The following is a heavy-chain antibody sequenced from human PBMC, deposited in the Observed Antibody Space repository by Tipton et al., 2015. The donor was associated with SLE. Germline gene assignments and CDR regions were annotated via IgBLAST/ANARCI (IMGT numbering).Heavy chain of an antibody. J-gene: IGHJ4*02. CDR3: ARDRGSSWFFFDY. V-gene: IGHV3-66*02. Sequence: SLRLSCAASGFTVSSNYMSWVRQAPGKGLEWVSVIYSGSSTYYADSVKGRFTISRDNSKNTLYLQMNSLRAKDTAVYYCARDRGSSWFFFDYWGQGSLVTISS. CDR2: IYSGSST. D-gene: IGHD6-13*01. CDR1: GFTVSSNY.